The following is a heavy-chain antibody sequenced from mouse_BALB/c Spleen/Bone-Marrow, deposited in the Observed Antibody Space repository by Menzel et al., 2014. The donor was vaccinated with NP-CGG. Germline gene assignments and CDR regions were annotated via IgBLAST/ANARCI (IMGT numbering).Heavy chain of an antibody. D-gene: IGHD4-1*01. Sequence: QVQLQQSGSVLVRPGASVKLSCKASGYTFASSWMHWAKQRPGQGLEWIGEIHPNSGNTNYNEKFKGKATLTVDTSSSTAYVDLSSLTSEDSVVYFCARHWDYWGQGTTLTVSS. V-gene: IGHV1S130*01. J-gene: IGHJ2*01. CDR3: ARHWDY. CDR2: IHPNSGNT. CDR1: GYTFASSW.